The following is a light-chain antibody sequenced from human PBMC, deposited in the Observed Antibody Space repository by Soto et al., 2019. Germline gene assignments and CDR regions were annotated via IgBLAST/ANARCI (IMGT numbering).Light chain of an antibody. CDR1: QDIANF. J-gene: IGKJ4*01. Sequence: ILMTQSPSSLSAFVGDRVTITCRASQDIANFLAWYQQKPGKVPKLLIYAASTLQSGVPSRFIGSGSGTDFTLTISGLQPEDVATYYCQQYDSYPLTFGGGAKVDIK. V-gene: IGKV1-27*01. CDR3: QQYDSYPLT. CDR2: AAS.